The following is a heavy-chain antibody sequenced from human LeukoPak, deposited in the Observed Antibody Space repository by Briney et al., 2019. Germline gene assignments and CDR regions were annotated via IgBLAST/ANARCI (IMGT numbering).Heavy chain of an antibody. CDR2: IYYSGST. Sequence: TSETLSLTCTVSGGSISSYYWSWIRQPPGKGLEWIGYIYYSGSTNYNPSLKSRVTISVDTSKNQFSLKLSSVTAADTAVYYCAREGIVLKNFDYWGQGTLVTVSS. D-gene: IGHD2-8*01. V-gene: IGHV4-59*01. J-gene: IGHJ4*02. CDR3: AREGIVLKNFDY. CDR1: GGSISSYY.